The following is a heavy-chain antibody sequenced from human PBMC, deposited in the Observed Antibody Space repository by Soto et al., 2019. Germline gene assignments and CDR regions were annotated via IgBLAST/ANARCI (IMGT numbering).Heavy chain of an antibody. CDR2: IYYSGST. D-gene: IGHD5-12*01. V-gene: IGHV4-30-4*01. CDR1: GGSINSADYY. J-gene: IGHJ6*02. CDR3: ARAIVVTIGGMDV. Sequence: QVQLQESGPGLVKPSQTLSLTCTVSGGSINSADYYWSWVRQPPGKGLEWIGYIYYSGSTFFNPSLKSRLTISKDTSRNQFPLRLNSVTAADTAVYYCARAIVVTIGGMDVWGQGTTVTVSS.